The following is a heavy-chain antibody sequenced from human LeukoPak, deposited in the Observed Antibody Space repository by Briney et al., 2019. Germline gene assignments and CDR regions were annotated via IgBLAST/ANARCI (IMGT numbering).Heavy chain of an antibody. CDR1: GYTFTSYY. V-gene: IGHV1-46*01. Sequence: GASVKVSCKASGYTFTSYYMHWVRQAPGQGLEWMGIINPSGGSTSYAQKFQGRVTMTRDMSTSTVYMELSSLRSEDTAVYYCARFAYGGPHIWDYYYYMDVWGKGTTVTVSS. CDR3: ARFAYGGPHIWDYYYYMDV. J-gene: IGHJ6*03. D-gene: IGHD4-23*01. CDR2: INPSGGST.